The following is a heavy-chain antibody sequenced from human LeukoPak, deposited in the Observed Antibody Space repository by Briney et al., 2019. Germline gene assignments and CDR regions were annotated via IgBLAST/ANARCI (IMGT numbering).Heavy chain of an antibody. Sequence: SAKVSCKASGGTFSSYAISWVRQAPGQGLEWMGGIIPIFGTANYAQKFQGRVTITADESTSTAYMELSSLRSEDTAVYYCARARRGYSGYDYPKGFDYWGQGTLVTVSS. J-gene: IGHJ4*02. CDR2: IIPIFGTA. V-gene: IGHV1-69*13. CDR3: ARARRGYSGYDYPKGFDY. CDR1: GGTFSSYA. D-gene: IGHD5-12*01.